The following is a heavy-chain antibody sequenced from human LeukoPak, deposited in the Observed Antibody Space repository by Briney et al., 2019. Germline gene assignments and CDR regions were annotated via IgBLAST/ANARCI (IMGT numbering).Heavy chain of an antibody. J-gene: IGHJ5*02. CDR2: IIPIFGTA. Sequence: SVKVSCKASGGTFSSYAISWVRQAPGQGLEWMGGIIPIFGTANYAQKFQGRVTITADESTSTAYMELSSLRSEDTAVYYCARGYCSSTSCYGNWFDPWGQGTLVTVSS. D-gene: IGHD2-2*01. CDR1: GGTFSSYA. CDR3: ARGYCSSTSCYGNWFDP. V-gene: IGHV1-69*13.